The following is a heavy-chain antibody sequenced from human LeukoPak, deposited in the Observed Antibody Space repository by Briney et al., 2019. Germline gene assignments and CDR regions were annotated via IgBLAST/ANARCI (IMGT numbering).Heavy chain of an antibody. Sequence: ASVKVSCKVSGYTLTELSMHWVRQAPGKGLGWMGGFDPEDGETIYAQKFQGRVTMTEDTSTDTAYMELSSLRSEDTAVYYCATDKTVDTAMVDGENYFDYWGQGTLVTVSS. D-gene: IGHD5-18*01. CDR2: FDPEDGET. CDR1: GYTLTELS. J-gene: IGHJ4*02. V-gene: IGHV1-24*01. CDR3: ATDKTVDTAMVDGENYFDY.